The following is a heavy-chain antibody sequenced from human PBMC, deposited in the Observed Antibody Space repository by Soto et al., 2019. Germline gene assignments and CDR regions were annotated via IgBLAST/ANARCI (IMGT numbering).Heavy chain of an antibody. Sequence: SETLSLTCAVSGYSISSGYYWGWIRQPPGKGLEWIGSIYHSGSTYYNPSLKSRVTISVDTSKNQFSLKLSSVTAADTAVYYCARDRVGYSSSWSYYYYYYGIDVWGQGTTVTVSS. CDR3: ARDRVGYSSSWSYYYYYYGIDV. D-gene: IGHD6-13*01. J-gene: IGHJ6*02. CDR1: GYSISSGYY. V-gene: IGHV4-38-2*02. CDR2: IYHSGST.